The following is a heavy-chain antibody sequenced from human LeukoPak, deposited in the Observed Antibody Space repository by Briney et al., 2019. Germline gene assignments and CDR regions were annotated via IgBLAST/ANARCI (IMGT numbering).Heavy chain of an antibody. CDR2: IYTSGST. CDR3: AGGPTTGYYYYMDV. J-gene: IGHJ6*03. Sequence: SETLSLTCTVSGGSISSGSYYWSWIRQPAGEGLEWIGRIYTSGSTNYNPSLKSRVTISVDTSKIQFCLKLSSVTAADTGVYHCAGGPTTGYYYYMDVSRKGTTVTVSS. D-gene: IGHD3-9*01. V-gene: IGHV4-61*02. CDR1: GGSISSGSYY.